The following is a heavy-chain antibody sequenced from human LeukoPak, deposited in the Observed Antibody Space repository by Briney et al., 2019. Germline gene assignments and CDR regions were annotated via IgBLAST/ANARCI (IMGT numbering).Heavy chain of an antibody. Sequence: GGSLRLSCVASGLAFSSYSMHWVRQAPGKGLEWVGVISYDGSDEYYTDSVKGRFTISRDNSKNTVYLQMNSLRADDTAVYYCARDSTPEWFDIHWGQGTLVTVS. CDR2: ISYDGSDE. CDR1: GLAFSSYS. V-gene: IGHV3-30*04. J-gene: IGHJ4*02. D-gene: IGHD3-3*01. CDR3: ARDSTPEWFDIH.